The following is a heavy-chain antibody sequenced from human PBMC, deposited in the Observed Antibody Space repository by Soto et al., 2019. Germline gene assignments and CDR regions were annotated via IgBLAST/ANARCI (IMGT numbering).Heavy chain of an antibody. CDR2: IIPVFGTT. CDR1: GDTFSGYP. Sequence: QVQLGQSGAELKKPGSSVKVSCKASGDTFSGYPINWVRQAPGEGLEWMGRIIPVFGTTNDAQRFEGRVTVTAVESTNTAYMELRGLLSEDTAVYYCARDGGFGELKYWGPGTLVTVSS. V-gene: IGHV1-69*18. D-gene: IGHD3-10*01. J-gene: IGHJ4*02. CDR3: ARDGGFGELKY.